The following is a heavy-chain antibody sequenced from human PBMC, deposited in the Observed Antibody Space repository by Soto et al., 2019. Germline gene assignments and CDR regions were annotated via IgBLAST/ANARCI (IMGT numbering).Heavy chain of an antibody. D-gene: IGHD4-17*01. CDR2: IWYDGSNK. V-gene: IGHV3-33*01. CDR3: ARDKGTTVYYYYGMDV. Sequence: PWGSLRLSCAASGFTFSSYGMHWVRQAPGKGLEWVAVIWYDGSNKYYADSVKGRFTISRDNSKNTLYLQMNSLRAEDTAVYYCARDKGTTVYYYYGMDVWGQGTTVTVSS. CDR1: GFTFSSYG. J-gene: IGHJ6*02.